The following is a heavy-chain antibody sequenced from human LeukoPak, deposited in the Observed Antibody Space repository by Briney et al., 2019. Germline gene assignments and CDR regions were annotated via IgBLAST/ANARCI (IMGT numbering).Heavy chain of an antibody. Sequence: RPSETLSLTCTVSGASISSGNYFWSWIRQPAGKGLEWIGRIYTSGSTNYNPSLKTRVTISVDTSKNQFSLKLGSVTAADTAVYYCARALCINGVCEWFDPWGQGSLVTVTS. V-gene: IGHV4-61*02. CDR3: ARALCINGVCEWFDP. CDR2: IYTSGST. D-gene: IGHD2-8*01. CDR1: GASISSGNYF. J-gene: IGHJ5*02.